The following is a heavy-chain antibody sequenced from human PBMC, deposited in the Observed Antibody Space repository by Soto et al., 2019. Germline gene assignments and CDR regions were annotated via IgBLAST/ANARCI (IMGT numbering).Heavy chain of an antibody. CDR3: SRAGILTTPYYFDY. CDR2: IRNKANSYTT. Sequence: PGGSLRLSCAASGFTFNSAWMNWVRQAPGKGLEWVGRIRNKANSYTTEYAASVKGRFTISRDDSRNSLFLQMNSLKTEDTAVYYCSRAGILTTPYYFDYWGQGTLVTVSS. CDR1: GFTFNSAW. J-gene: IGHJ4*01. D-gene: IGHD4-4*01. V-gene: IGHV3-72*01.